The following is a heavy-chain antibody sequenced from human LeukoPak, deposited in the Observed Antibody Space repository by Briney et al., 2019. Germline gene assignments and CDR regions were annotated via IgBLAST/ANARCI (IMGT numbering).Heavy chain of an antibody. V-gene: IGHV3-9*03. D-gene: IGHD3-22*01. CDR1: GFTLDDYA. J-gene: IGHJ4*02. CDR3: AKGTMIVVAVGDYFDY. Sequence: TGMSLRLSCAASGFTLDDYAMHWVRQAPGKGLEWVSGISWNSVNIGYADSVKGRFTISRDNAKNSLYLQRNSLRAEDMALYYCAKGTMIVVAVGDYFDYWGQGTLVTVSS. CDR2: ISWNSVNI.